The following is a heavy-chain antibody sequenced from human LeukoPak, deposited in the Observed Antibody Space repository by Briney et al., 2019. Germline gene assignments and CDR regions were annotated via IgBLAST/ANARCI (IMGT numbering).Heavy chain of an antibody. CDR1: GFTFSSYA. CDR3: AKEGHSSGSNGY. V-gene: IGHV3-23*01. D-gene: IGHD6-19*01. CDR2: ISGSGGST. J-gene: IGHJ4*02. Sequence: GGSLRLSRAASGFTFSSYAMSWVRQAPGKGLEWVSAISGSGGSTYYADSVKGRYTISRDNSKNTLYLQMNSLRAEDTAVYYCAKEGHSSGSNGYWGQGTLVTVSS.